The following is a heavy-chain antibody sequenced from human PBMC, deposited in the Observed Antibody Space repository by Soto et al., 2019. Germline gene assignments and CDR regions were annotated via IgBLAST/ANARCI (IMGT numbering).Heavy chain of an antibody. J-gene: IGHJ5*02. CDR2: IYYSGST. CDR1: GGSISSYY. Sequence: ASETLSLTCTVSGGSISSYYWSWIRQPPGKGLEWIGYIYYSGSTNYNPSLKSRVTISVDTSKNQFSLKLSSVTAADTAVYYCARDSRFWSGYYTTSWFDPWGQGTLVTVSS. V-gene: IGHV4-59*01. CDR3: ARDSRFWSGYYTTSWFDP. D-gene: IGHD3-3*01.